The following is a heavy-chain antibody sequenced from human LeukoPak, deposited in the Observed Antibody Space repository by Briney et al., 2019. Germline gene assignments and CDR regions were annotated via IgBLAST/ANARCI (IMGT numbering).Heavy chain of an antibody. J-gene: IGHJ4*02. V-gene: IGHV4-4*07. D-gene: IGHD2-15*01. CDR2: IYTSEST. CDR1: GGSISSYY. Sequence: SETLSLTCTVSGGSISSYYWSWIRQPAGKGLEWIGRIYTSESTNYNPSLKSRVTMSVDTSKNQFSLKLSSVTAADTAVYYCAREYCSGGSCGYFDYWGQGTLVTVSS. CDR3: AREYCSGGSCGYFDY.